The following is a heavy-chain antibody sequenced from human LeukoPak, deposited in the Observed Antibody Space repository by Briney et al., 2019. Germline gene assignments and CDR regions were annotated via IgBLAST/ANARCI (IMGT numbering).Heavy chain of an antibody. CDR2: ISWNSGSI. V-gene: IGHV3-9*01. J-gene: IGHJ4*02. D-gene: IGHD6-19*01. Sequence: GGSLRLSCAASGFTFDDYAMHWVRHAPGKGLEWVSGISWNSGSIGYADSVKGRFTISRDNAKNSLYLQMNSLRAEDTALYYCAKDIGSGWYWSSTLDYWGQGTLVTVSS. CDR1: GFTFDDYA. CDR3: AKDIGSGWYWSSTLDY.